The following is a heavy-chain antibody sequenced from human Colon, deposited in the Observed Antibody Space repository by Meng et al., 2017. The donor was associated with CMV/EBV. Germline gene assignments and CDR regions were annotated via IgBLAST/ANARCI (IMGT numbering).Heavy chain of an antibody. CDR1: GFTFSSYA. Sequence: GGSLRLSCAVSGFTFSSYAMHWVRQAPGKGLEWVAVISYDGSNKYYADSVKGRFTISRDNSKNTLYLQMNSLSAEDTAVYYCARLYDFWSGYHRGDYFDYWGQGTLVTVSS. J-gene: IGHJ4*02. V-gene: IGHV3-30-3*01. CDR2: ISYDGSNK. CDR3: ARLYDFWSGYHRGDYFDY. D-gene: IGHD3-3*01.